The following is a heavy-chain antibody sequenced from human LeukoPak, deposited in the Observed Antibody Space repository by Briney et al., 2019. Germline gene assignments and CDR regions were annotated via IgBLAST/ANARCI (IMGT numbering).Heavy chain of an antibody. Sequence: SETPSLTCAVYGGSLSGYYWSWIRQPPGKGLEWIGEINHSGSTNYNPSLKSRVTISVDTSKNQFSLKLSSVTAADTAVYYCARSQGDCSSTSCYAVDYWGQGTLVTVSS. J-gene: IGHJ4*02. V-gene: IGHV4-34*01. CDR1: GGSLSGYY. CDR2: INHSGST. CDR3: ARSQGDCSSTSCYAVDY. D-gene: IGHD2-2*01.